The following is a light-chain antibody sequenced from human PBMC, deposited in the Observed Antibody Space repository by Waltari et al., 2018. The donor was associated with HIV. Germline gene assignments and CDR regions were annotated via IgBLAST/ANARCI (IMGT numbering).Light chain of an antibody. CDR1: SSDVGGYNY. Sequence: GTSSDVGGYNYVSWYQQHPGKAPKLMIYDVSKRPSGVPDRFSGSKSGNTASLTISGLQAEDEADYYCCSYAGSRVFGGGTKLTVL. J-gene: IGLJ3*02. V-gene: IGLV2-11*01. CDR3: CSYAGSRV. CDR2: DVS.